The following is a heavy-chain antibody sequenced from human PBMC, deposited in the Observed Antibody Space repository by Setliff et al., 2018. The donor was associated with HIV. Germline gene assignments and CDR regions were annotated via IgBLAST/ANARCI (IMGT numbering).Heavy chain of an antibody. J-gene: IGHJ4*02. V-gene: IGHV4-38-2*01. CDR1: GYSISSGYY. Sequence: PSETLSLTCAVSGYSISSGYYWGWIRQPPGKGLEWIGSIYHSGTTKYNPSLESRVTISQDTSKNQFSLRLNSVTAADTAVYYCATYSAGEGGRGYWGQGRLVTVSS. D-gene: IGHD1-26*01. CDR2: IYHSGTT. CDR3: ATYSAGEGGRGY.